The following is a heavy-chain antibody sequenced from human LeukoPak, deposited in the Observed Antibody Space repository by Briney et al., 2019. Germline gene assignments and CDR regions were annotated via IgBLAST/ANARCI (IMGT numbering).Heavy chain of an antibody. CDR2: ISGSGGST. CDR3: ARVDCSGGSCYSSLDY. J-gene: IGHJ4*02. V-gene: IGHV3-23*01. CDR1: GFTFSSYA. Sequence: PGGSLRLSCAASGFTFSSYAMSWVRQAPGKGLEWVSAISGSGGSTYYADSVKGRFTIFRDNAKNSLFLQMDSLRVEDTAVYFCARVDCSGGSCYSSLDYWGQGTLITVSS. D-gene: IGHD2-15*01.